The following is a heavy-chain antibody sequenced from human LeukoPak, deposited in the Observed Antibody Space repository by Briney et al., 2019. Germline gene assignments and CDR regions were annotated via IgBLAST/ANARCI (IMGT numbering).Heavy chain of an antibody. J-gene: IGHJ4*02. CDR2: INHSGGT. V-gene: IGHV4-34*01. CDR3: ARIRCGHTDDRCYNY. D-gene: IGHD2-8*01. Sequence: PSETLSLTCAVQGVSVNAYSWSWIRHSPGKGLEWIGEINHSGGTNYNPSLESRATISVDTSENQFSLRVTSVTAADTAVYYCARIRCGHTDDRCYNYWGQGTLVTVSS. CDR1: GVSVNAYS.